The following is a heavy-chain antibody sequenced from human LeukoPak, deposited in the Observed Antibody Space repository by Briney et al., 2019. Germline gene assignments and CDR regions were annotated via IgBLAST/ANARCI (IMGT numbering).Heavy chain of an antibody. CDR3: AKDGLIAAAGTDYFDY. Sequence: PGGSLRLSCAASGFTFSSYAMSWVRQAPGKGLEWVSAISGSGGSTYYADSVKGRFTISRDNSKNTLYLQMNSLGAEDTAVYYCAKDGLIAAAGTDYFDYWGQGTLVTVSS. CDR2: ISGSGGST. J-gene: IGHJ4*02. CDR1: GFTFSSYA. V-gene: IGHV3-23*01. D-gene: IGHD6-13*01.